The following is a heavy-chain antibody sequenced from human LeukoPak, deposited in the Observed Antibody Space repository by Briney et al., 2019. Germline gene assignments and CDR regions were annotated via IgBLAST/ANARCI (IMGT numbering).Heavy chain of an antibody. CDR1: GFTFSSYA. CDR2: ISGSGDNT. V-gene: IGHV3-23*01. J-gene: IGHJ4*02. Sequence: PGGSLRLSCAASGFTFSSYAMSWVRQAPGKGLEWVSGISGSGDNTYYADSVKGRFTISRDNSKNTLYLQMNSLRAEDTAVYYCAKDRSGSLDYWGQGTLVTVSS. D-gene: IGHD3-10*01. CDR3: AKDRSGSLDY.